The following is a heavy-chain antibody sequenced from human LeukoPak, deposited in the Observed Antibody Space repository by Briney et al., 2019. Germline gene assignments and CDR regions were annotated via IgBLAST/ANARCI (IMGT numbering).Heavy chain of an antibody. J-gene: IGHJ4*02. Sequence: GGSLRLSCPASGFTVSSNYMSWVRQAPGKGLEWVSVIYSGGSTYYADSVKGRFTISRDNSKNTLYLQMNSLRAEDTAVYYCARVGIAVAGSVGYWGQGTLVTVSS. CDR1: GFTVSSNY. D-gene: IGHD6-19*01. CDR3: ARVGIAVAGSVGY. CDR2: IYSGGST. V-gene: IGHV3-66*01.